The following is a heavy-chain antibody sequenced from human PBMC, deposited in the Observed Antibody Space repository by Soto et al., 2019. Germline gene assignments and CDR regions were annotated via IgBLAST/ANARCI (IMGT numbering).Heavy chain of an antibody. V-gene: IGHV3-23*01. CDR3: AKGSRTGYCSSTSCYVGYYFDY. CDR1: GFTFSSYA. CDR2: ISGSGGST. D-gene: IGHD2-2*01. J-gene: IGHJ4*02. Sequence: GGSLRLSCAASGFTFSSYAMSWVRQAPGKGLEWVSAISGSGGSTYYADSVKGRFTISRDNSKNTLYLQVNSLRAEDTAVYYCAKGSRTGYCSSTSCYVGYYFDYWGQGTLVTVSS.